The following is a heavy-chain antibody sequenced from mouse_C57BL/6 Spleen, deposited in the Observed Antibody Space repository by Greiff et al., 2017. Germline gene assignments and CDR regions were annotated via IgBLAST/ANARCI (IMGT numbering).Heavy chain of an antibody. CDR3: ARSRVVGGPFAY. J-gene: IGHJ3*01. V-gene: IGHV1-69*01. CDR2: IDPSDSYT. Sequence: VKLQQPGAELVMPGASVKLSCKASGYTFTSYWMHWVKQRPGQGLEWIGEIDPSDSYTNYNQKFKGKSTLTVDKSSSTAYMQLSSLTSEDSAVYYCARSRVVGGPFAYWGQGTLVTVSA. D-gene: IGHD1-1*01. CDR1: GYTFTSYW.